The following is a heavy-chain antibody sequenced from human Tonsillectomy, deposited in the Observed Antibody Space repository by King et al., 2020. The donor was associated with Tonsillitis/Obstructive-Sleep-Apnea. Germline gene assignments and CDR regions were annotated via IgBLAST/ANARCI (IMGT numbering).Heavy chain of an antibody. Sequence: QLQESGPGLVKPSETLSLTCIVSGGSISSHYWSWIRQPPGKGLEWIGYIYYSGSTNYNPSLKSRVTISIDTSKNQFSLKLNSVTAADTAVYYCARESPNAYGNWYFDHWGQGTLVTVSS. CDR1: GGSISSHY. D-gene: IGHD4-11*01. CDR3: ARESPNAYGNWYFDH. V-gene: IGHV4-59*11. CDR2: IYYSGST. J-gene: IGHJ4*02.